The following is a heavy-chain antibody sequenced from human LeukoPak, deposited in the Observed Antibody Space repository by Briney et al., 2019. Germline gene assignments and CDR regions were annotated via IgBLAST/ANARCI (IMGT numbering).Heavy chain of an antibody. CDR1: GGSINTYY. D-gene: IGHD5-18*01. CDR3: ARGNDGYSHGYYYYNYYMDV. Sequence: PSETLSLTCTVSGGSINTYYWSWIRQPPGKGLEWIGDIYYRGSTNYNPSLKSRVIISLDTSKKQFSLKLSSVTAADTAVYFCARGNDGYSHGYYYYNYYMDVWAKGTTVTVSS. J-gene: IGHJ6*03. V-gene: IGHV4-59*01. CDR2: IYYRGST.